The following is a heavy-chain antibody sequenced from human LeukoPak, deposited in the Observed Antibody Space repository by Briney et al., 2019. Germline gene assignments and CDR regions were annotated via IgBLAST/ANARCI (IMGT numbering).Heavy chain of an antibody. CDR3: ARDLGYCSSTSCYNFDY. V-gene: IGHV1-8*02. CDR2: MNPNSGNT. J-gene: IGHJ4*02. CDR1: GYTFTGDY. D-gene: IGHD2-2*02. Sequence: GASVKVSCKASGYTFTGDYMHWVRQAPGQGLEWMGWMNPNSGNTGYAQKFQGRVTMTRNTSISTAYMELSSLRSEDTAVYYCARDLGYCSSTSCYNFDYWGQGTLVTVSS.